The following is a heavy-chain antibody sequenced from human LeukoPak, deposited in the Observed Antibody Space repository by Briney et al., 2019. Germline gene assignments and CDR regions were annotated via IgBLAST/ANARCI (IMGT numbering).Heavy chain of an antibody. D-gene: IGHD3-10*01. Sequence: PGGSLRLSCEASGCTFGRYTMNWVRQAPGKGLEWVSSISPTSIYIYYGDSVRGRFTISRDTAKNALYLEMNSLRAEDTAVFYCARDLLYGAARGSFDLWGQGTMVTVSS. CDR1: GCTFGRYT. V-gene: IGHV3-21*01. CDR2: ISPTSIYI. CDR3: ARDLLYGAARGSFDL. J-gene: IGHJ3*01.